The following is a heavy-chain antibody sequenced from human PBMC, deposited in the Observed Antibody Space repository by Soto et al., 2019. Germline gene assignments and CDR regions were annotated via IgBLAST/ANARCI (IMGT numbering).Heavy chain of an antibody. CDR3: ARHLAAGDY. CDR2: INPSGGST. V-gene: IGHV1-46*01. D-gene: IGHD6-13*01. Sequence: QVQLVQSGAEVKKPGASVKVSCKASGYTFTSYYMHWVRQAPGQGLEWMGIINPSGGSTNYAQKFQGRFTMTRDTSTSTVYMDLSSLRSEDTAVYYCARHLAAGDYSGQGTVVTVSS. J-gene: IGHJ4*02. CDR1: GYTFTSYY.